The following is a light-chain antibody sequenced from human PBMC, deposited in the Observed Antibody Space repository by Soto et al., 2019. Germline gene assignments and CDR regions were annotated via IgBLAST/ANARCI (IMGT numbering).Light chain of an antibody. V-gene: IGKV3-11*01. CDR1: QTVSSAY. CDR2: DAS. CDR3: QERSNRLWT. J-gene: IGKJ1*01. Sequence: VLKQSPGTLSLYQGERATLSCRASQTVSSAYLAWFQQKPGQAPRLLIYDASNRATGIPARFSGSGSGTDFTLTISSLEPEDFAVYYCQERSNRLWTFGQGTKVDIK.